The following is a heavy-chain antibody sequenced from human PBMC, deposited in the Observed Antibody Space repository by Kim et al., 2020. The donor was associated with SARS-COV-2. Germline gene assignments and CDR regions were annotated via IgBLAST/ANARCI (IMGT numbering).Heavy chain of an antibody. CDR1: GESFSDYF. D-gene: IGHD3-10*01. V-gene: IGHV4-34*01. CDR2: IYHGRTT. Sequence: SETLSLTCAMYGESFSDYFWTWIRQTPGKGLEWIGEIYHGRTTNYNPSLKSRVTVSVDTSKSQFSLQLSSVTAADTSVYYCARGGVKDRRVYGSGNYYFYWGQGTPVTVS. CDR3: ARGGVKDRRVYGSGNYYFY. J-gene: IGHJ4*02.